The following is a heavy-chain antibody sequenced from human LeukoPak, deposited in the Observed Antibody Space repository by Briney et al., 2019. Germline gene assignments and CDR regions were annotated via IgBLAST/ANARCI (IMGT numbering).Heavy chain of an antibody. Sequence: PSETLSLTCTVSGGSISSYYWSWIRQPPGKGLEWIGYIYYSGSTNYNPSLKSRVTISVDTSKNQFSLKLSSVTAADTAVYYCARSPKDRYSYGINYFDYWGQGTLVTVSS. J-gene: IGHJ4*02. CDR1: GGSISSYY. V-gene: IGHV4-59*12. CDR3: ARSPKDRYSYGINYFDY. D-gene: IGHD5-18*01. CDR2: IYYSGST.